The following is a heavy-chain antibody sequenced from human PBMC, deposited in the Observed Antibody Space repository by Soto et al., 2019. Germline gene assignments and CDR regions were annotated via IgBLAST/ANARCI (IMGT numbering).Heavy chain of an antibody. J-gene: IGHJ6*02. D-gene: IGHD3-10*01. CDR1: GGSVSSGSYY. CDR2: IYYSGST. CDR3: ARVPSRVRGVTAYYYGMDV. Sequence: PXGTLCLTCTVSGGSVSSGSYYWSWIRQPPGKGLEWIGYIYYSGSTNYNPSLKSRVTISVDTSKNQFSLKLSSVTAADTAVYYCARVPSRVRGVTAYYYGMDVWGQGTTVTVSS. V-gene: IGHV4-61*01.